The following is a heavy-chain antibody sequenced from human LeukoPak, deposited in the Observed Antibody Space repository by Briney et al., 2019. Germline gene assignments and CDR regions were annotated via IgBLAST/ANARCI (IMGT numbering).Heavy chain of an antibody. V-gene: IGHV3-33*01. D-gene: IGHD3-3*01. CDR2: IWCDGSNK. CDR3: ARDLWSGEIDY. J-gene: IGHJ4*02. Sequence: GRSLRLSCAASGFTFSSYGMHWVRQAPGKGLEWVAVIWCDGSNKYYADSVKGRFTISRDNSKNTLYLQMNSLRAEDTAVYYCARDLWSGEIDYWGQGTLVTVSS. CDR1: GFTFSSYG.